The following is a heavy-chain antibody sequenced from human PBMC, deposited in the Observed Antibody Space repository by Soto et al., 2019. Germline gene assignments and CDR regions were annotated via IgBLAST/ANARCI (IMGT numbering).Heavy chain of an antibody. CDR1: GFTFSGSA. V-gene: IGHV3-73*02. D-gene: IGHD2-8*01. J-gene: IGHJ6*02. CDR2: IRSKANSYAT. CDR3: TRQTARQTKSYYGRDV. Sequence: EVQLVESGGGLVQPGGSLKLSCAASGFTFSGSAMHWVRQASGKGLEWVGRIRSKANSYATAYAASVKGRFTISRDDSKNTAYLEMNCLNTDDTAVYYCTRQTARQTKSYYGRDVWGQGTTVTVSS.